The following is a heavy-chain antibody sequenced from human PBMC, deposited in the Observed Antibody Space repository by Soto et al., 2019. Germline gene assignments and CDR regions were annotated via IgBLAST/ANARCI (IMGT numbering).Heavy chain of an antibody. CDR2: ISYDGNNK. CDR1: GFTFSSYA. Sequence: QVQLVESGGGVVQPGRSLRLSCAASGFTFSSYAMDWVRQAPGKGLEWVAVISYDGNNKYYADSVKGRFTISRDNSKNTLYLQMNRLRAEDTAVYYWACGRVPYSSSSSVFDSWGQGTLVTVSS. V-gene: IGHV3-30-3*01. CDR3: ACGRVPYSSSSSVFDS. D-gene: IGHD6-6*01. J-gene: IGHJ4*02.